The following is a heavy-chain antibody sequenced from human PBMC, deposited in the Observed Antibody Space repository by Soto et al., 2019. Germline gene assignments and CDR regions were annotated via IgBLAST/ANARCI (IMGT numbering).Heavy chain of an antibody. CDR3: ARDRSTVTKRYYYYGMDV. CDR1: GFTFSSYS. Sequence: PGGSLRLSCATSGFTFSSYSMNWVRQAPGKGLEWVSSISSSSSYIYYADSVKGRFTISRDNAKNSLYLQMNRLRAEDTAVYYCARDRSTVTKRYYYYGMDVWGQGTTVTVSS. D-gene: IGHD4-17*01. J-gene: IGHJ6*02. CDR2: ISSSSSYI. V-gene: IGHV3-21*01.